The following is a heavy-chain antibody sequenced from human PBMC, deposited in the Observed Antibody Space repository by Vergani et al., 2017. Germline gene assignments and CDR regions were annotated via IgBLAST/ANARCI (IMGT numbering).Heavy chain of an antibody. D-gene: IGHD4-11*01. Sequence: EVQLVESGGGLVNPGGCLTLSCVDSGFSLSTYTFNWVRQAPGGGLLGVSTLNKDNYYIYYGDSVKCRFTISRDNAKNSLFLQMSSLKVEDTGVYYCAREMSNKGFNYWSQGTRVTVS. CDR3: AREMSNKGFNY. V-gene: IGHV3-21*01. CDR1: GFSLSTYT. CDR2: LNKDNYYI. J-gene: IGHJ4*02.